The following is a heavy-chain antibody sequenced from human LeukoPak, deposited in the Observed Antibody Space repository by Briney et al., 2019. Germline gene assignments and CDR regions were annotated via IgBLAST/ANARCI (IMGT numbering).Heavy chain of an antibody. Sequence: LRLSCAVSGFIFSDYYMSWIRQPPGKGLEWIGHIYYSGSTNYNPSLNSRVTMSLDTSKNEFSLKVTSVTAADTAVYYCASESQTLLWFGEMHHWGRGALVTVSS. J-gene: IGHJ4*02. CDR2: IYYSGST. CDR1: GFIFSDYY. D-gene: IGHD3-10*01. CDR3: ASESQTLLWFGEMHH. V-gene: IGHV4-30-4*08.